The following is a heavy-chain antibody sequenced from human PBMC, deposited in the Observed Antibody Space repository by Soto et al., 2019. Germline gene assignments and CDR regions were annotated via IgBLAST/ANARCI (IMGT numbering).Heavy chain of an antibody. CDR2: IDGGGTT. J-gene: IGHJ4*02. Sequence: EVHLWESGGDLVQPGGSLRVSCVGSGYTFSSRAMSWVRQAPGKGLEWVSGIDGGGTTDYADSVKGRFTISRDNSQDTLYLQMNSLRAEDTAVYYCATLLGFSAGGSLYSHVADYWGQGTLVTVSS. V-gene: IGHV3-23*01. CDR3: ATLLGFSAGGSLYSHVADY. CDR1: GYTFSSRA. D-gene: IGHD2-8*02.